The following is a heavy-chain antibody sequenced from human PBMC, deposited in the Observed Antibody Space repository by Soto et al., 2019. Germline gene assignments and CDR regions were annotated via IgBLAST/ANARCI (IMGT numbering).Heavy chain of an antibody. CDR1: GFTFSSYG. CDR2: ISGSGGSI. V-gene: IGHV3-23*01. Sequence: EVQLLESGGGLVQPGGSLRLSCAASGFTFSSYGMTWVRQAPGKGLEWVSGISGSGGSIYYADSVKGRFTISRDNSKNTLYLQMNSLRAEDTAVYFCAKAGGDCSGGSCYSGQGDYCGQGTLVTVSS. CDR3: AKAGGDCSGGSCYSGQGDY. J-gene: IGHJ4*02. D-gene: IGHD2-15*01.